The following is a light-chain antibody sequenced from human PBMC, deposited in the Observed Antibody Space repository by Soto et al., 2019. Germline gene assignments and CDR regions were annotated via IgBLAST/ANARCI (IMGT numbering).Light chain of an antibody. CDR1: QSISSY. V-gene: IGKV1-39*01. CDR2: AAS. CDR3: QKSYSTPLN. J-gene: IGKJ5*01. Sequence: DIQITHSPSSLSASVVDRVTITCLASQSISSYLNWYQQKPGKAPKLLIYAASSLQSGVPSRFSGSGSGTDFTLTISSLQPEDFATYYCQKSYSTPLNFGQGTRLEIK.